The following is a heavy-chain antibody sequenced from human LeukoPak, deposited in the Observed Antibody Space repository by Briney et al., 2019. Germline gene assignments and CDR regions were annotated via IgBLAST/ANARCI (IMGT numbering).Heavy chain of an antibody. D-gene: IGHD3-10*02. Sequence: ETLSLTCTVSGGSISSSNYYWGWIRQPPGKGLEWVSVIYSGGSTYYADSVKGRFTISRDNSKNTLYLQMNSLRAEDTAVYYCARGRGNYYVSFDYWGQGTLVTVSS. CDR1: GGSISSSNYY. V-gene: IGHV3-66*01. J-gene: IGHJ4*02. CDR2: IYSGGST. CDR3: ARGRGNYYVSFDY.